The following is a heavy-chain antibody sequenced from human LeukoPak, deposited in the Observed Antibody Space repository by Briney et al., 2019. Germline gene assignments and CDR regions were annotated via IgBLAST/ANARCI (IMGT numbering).Heavy chain of an antibody. CDR3: AKDGSWSCTD. Sequence: GGSLRLSCAASGFTFSSYAMSWVRQAPGKGLEWVSSISGSGGSPYYADSVKGRFTISRDNSKNTLYLQMNSLRDEDTAVYYCAKDGSWSCTDWGQGTLVTVSS. J-gene: IGHJ4*02. D-gene: IGHD3-10*01. CDR1: GFTFSSYA. V-gene: IGHV3-23*01. CDR2: ISGSGGSP.